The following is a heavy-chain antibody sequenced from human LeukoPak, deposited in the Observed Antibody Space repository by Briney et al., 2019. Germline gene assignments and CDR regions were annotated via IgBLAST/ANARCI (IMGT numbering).Heavy chain of an antibody. CDR2: ISGSGGST. D-gene: IGHD3-22*01. V-gene: IGHV3-23*01. CDR1: GGSISSYY. CDR3: AKTPRAYYYDSSGVDY. J-gene: IGHJ4*02. Sequence: ETLSLTCTVSGGSISSYYWSWVRQAPGKGLEWVSAISGSGGSTYYADSVKGRFTISRDNSKNTLYLQMNSLRAEDTAVYYCAKTPRAYYYDSSGVDYWGQGTLVTVSS.